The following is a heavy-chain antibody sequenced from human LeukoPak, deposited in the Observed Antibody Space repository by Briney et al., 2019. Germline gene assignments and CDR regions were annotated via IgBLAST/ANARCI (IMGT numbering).Heavy chain of an antibody. CDR3: ARHRYYYDSSGSYYFDY. CDR2: ICHSGST. Sequence: PSETLSLTCAVSGYSISSGYYWGWIRQPPGKGLEWIGSICHSGSTYYNPSLKSRVTISVDTSRNQFSLRLSSVTAADTAVYFCARHRYYYDSSGSYYFDYWGQGTLVTVSS. J-gene: IGHJ4*02. CDR1: GYSISSGYY. D-gene: IGHD3-22*01. V-gene: IGHV4-38-2*01.